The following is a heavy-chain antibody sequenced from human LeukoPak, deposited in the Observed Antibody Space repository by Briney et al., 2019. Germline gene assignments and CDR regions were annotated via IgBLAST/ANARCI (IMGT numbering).Heavy chain of an antibody. V-gene: IGHV4-59*01. J-gene: IGHJ4*02. D-gene: IGHD3-10*01. Sequence: SETLSLTCTVSGGSISSYYWSWIRQPPGKGLEWIGYIYYSGSTNYNPSLKSRVTISVDTSKNQFSLKLSSETAADTAVYYCAALWFGEFLFDYWGQGTLVTVSS. CDR2: IYYSGST. CDR3: AALWFGEFLFDY. CDR1: GGSISSYY.